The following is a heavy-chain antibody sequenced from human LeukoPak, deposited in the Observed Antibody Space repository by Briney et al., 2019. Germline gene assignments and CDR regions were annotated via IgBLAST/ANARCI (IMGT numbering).Heavy chain of an antibody. CDR3: ARDLFGDNYYDSSGYYHHY. CDR2: INTNTGNP. Sequence: GASVKVSCKASGYTFTSYAMNWVRQAPGQGLEWMGWINTNTGNPTYAQGFTGRFVFSLDTSVSTAYPQISSLKAEDTAVYYCARDLFGDNYYDSSGYYHHYWGQGTLVTVSS. CDR1: GYTFTSYA. D-gene: IGHD3-22*01. J-gene: IGHJ4*02. V-gene: IGHV7-4-1*02.